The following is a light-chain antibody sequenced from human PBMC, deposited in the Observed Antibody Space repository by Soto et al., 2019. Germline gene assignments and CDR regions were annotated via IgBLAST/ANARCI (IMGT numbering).Light chain of an antibody. Sequence: QSALTQPRSVSGSPGQSVTISCTGTSSDVGGYNYVSWYQQHPGKAPKLMIYDVSKRPSGVPDRFSGSLSGTSASLAISGLQSDDEADYYCAAWDDSLNGWVFGGGTQLTVL. V-gene: IGLV2-11*01. CDR2: DVS. J-gene: IGLJ3*02. CDR1: SSDVGGYNY. CDR3: AAWDDSLNGWV.